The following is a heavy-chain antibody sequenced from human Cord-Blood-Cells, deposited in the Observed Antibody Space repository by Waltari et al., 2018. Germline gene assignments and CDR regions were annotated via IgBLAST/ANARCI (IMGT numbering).Heavy chain of an antibody. Sequence: QVQLVESGGGVVQPGRSLRLSCAASGFTFSSYGMHWVRQVPGKGLEWVAVIWYDRSNKYYADSVKGRFTISRDKSKNTLYLQMNSLRAEDTAVYYCAREGLWEQLLVYWGQGTLVTVSS. D-gene: IGHD1-26*01. J-gene: IGHJ4*02. CDR3: AREGLWEQLLVY. V-gene: IGHV3-33*01. CDR2: IWYDRSNK. CDR1: GFTFSSYG.